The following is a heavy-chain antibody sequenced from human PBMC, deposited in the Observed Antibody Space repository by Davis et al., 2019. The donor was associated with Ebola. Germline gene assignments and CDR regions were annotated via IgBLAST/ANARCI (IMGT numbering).Heavy chain of an antibody. Sequence: SETLSLTCDVSGGSLTGHYWRWIRQAPGKGLAWIGEITPRGSTDYNPSLRGRVSSSVDTSKNAFSLKMTSVTAADTAMYYCAKGPFVAFDWGQGTLGTVSS. CDR1: GGSLTGHY. CDR3: AKGPFVAFD. V-gene: IGHV4-34*01. J-gene: IGHJ4*02. CDR2: ITPRGST. D-gene: IGHD3-3*02.